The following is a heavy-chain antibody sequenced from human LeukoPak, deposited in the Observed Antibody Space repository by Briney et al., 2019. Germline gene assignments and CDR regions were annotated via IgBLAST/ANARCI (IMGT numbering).Heavy chain of an antibody. CDR1: GFTFYRYG. J-gene: IGHJ4*02. Sequence: GSLRLSCAASGFTFYRYGTNWVRQAPGKGLEWVAVISHDGSEKYYADSVKGRFTISRDNSKNTVDLQMNSLRDEDTAVYYCAKEKVATTLRYYDNWGQGTLVTVSS. D-gene: IGHD2-15*01. CDR2: ISHDGSEK. V-gene: IGHV3-30*18. CDR3: AKEKVATTLRYYDN.